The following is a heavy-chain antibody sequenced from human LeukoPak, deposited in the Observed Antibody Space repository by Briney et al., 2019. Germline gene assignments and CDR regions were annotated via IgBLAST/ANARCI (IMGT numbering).Heavy chain of an antibody. CDR3: AREKNPYDILTGSGY. D-gene: IGHD3-9*01. V-gene: IGHV3-30-3*01. J-gene: IGHJ4*02. CDR1: GFTFSSYA. CDR2: ISYDGSNK. Sequence: GGSLRLSCAASGFTFSSYAMHWVRQAPGKGLEWVAVISYDGSNKYYADSVKGRFTISRDNSKNTLYLQMNSLRAEDTAVYYCAREKNPYDILTGSGYWGQGTLVTVSS.